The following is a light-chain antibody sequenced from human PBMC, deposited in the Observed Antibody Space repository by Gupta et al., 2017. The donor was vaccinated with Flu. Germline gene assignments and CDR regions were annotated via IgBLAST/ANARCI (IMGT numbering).Light chain of an antibody. V-gene: IGKV3-15*01. CDR2: GAS. Sequence: EIVLTQSPATLSVSPGERATLSCRASQSVSSDLAWYQQKPGQAPRLLIYGASTRATGVPVRVSGSGSGTEFTLTISSLQSEDVAVYFCQQYNNRLWTFGQGTKVEIK. CDR3: QQYNNRLWT. CDR1: QSVSSD. J-gene: IGKJ1*01.